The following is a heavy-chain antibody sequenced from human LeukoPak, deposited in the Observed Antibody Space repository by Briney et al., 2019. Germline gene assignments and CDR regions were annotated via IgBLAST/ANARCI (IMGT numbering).Heavy chain of an antibody. V-gene: IGHV3-49*03. Sequence: GGTLRLSCTASGFTFGGCAMSWFRQAPGKGLEWVGFIRSKAYGGTTEYAASVKGRFTFSIDDSKGIAYLQMNSLKTEDTAVYYCTRAYTQLGFDPWGQGPLVTVSS. D-gene: IGHD6-13*01. J-gene: IGHJ5*02. CDR2: IRSKAYGGTT. CDR3: TRAYTQLGFDP. CDR1: GFTFGGCA.